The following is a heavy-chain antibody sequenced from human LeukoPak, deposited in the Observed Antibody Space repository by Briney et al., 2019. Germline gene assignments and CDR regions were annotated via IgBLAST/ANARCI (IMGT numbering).Heavy chain of an antibody. Sequence: PGGSLRLSCAASGFTFSSYGMHWVRQAPGKGREWVAVIWYDGSNKYYADSVKGRFTISRDNSKNTLYLQMNSLRAEDTAVYYCARSVLLPDYWGQGTLVTVSS. D-gene: IGHD3-10*01. CDR3: ARSVLLPDY. V-gene: IGHV3-33*01. J-gene: IGHJ4*02. CDR2: IWYDGSNK. CDR1: GFTFSSYG.